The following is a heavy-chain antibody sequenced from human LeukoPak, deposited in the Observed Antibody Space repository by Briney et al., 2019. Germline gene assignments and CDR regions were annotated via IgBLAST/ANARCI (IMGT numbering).Heavy chain of an antibody. J-gene: IGHJ6*03. CDR1: GGSISSSSYY. CDR3: ARGEVGRSFMVRGIEHRGYYYYYYMDV. V-gene: IGHV4-39*07. CDR2: IYYSGST. Sequence: SETLSLTCTVSGGSISSSSYYWGWIRQPPGKGLEWIGSIYYSGSTYYNPSLKSRVTISVDTSKNQFSLKLSSVTAADTAVYYCARGEVGRSFMVRGIEHRGYYYYYYMDVWGKGTTVTISS. D-gene: IGHD3-10*01.